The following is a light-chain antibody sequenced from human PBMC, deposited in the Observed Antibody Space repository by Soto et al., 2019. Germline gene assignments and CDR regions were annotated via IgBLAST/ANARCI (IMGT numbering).Light chain of an antibody. CDR1: SSDVGGGYNY. V-gene: IGLV2-8*01. Sequence: QSALTQPPSASGSPGQSVTISCTGTSSDVGGGYNYVSWYQHHPGKVPKLVIYEVTKRPSGVPDRFFGSKSGNTASLTVSALQAEDEADYFCSSYAGNNNLIFGGGTKVTVL. CDR3: SSYAGNNNLI. CDR2: EVT. J-gene: IGLJ2*01.